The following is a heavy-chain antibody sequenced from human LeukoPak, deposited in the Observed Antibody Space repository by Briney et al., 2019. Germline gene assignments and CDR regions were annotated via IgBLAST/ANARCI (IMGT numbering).Heavy chain of an antibody. V-gene: IGHV3-30*04. J-gene: IGHJ4*02. CDR3: ERGRGRSNPSPNFDY. CDR1: GFTFSSYA. CDR2: ISYDGSNK. D-gene: IGHD2/OR15-2a*01. Sequence: GGSLRLSCAASGFTFSSYAMHWVRQAPGKALEWVAVISYDGSNKYYADSVKGRFTISRDNSKNTLYLQMNSVRAEDTAVYYCERGRGRSNPSPNFDYWGQGTLVTVSS.